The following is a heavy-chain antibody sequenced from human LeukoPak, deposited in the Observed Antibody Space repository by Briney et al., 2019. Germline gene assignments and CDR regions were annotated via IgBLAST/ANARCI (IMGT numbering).Heavy chain of an antibody. V-gene: IGHV4-30-4*01. J-gene: IGHJ4*02. CDR2: IYYSGST. CDR3: ARITMNLYYFDY. Sequence: SETLSLTCTVSGGSISSGDYYWSWIRQPPGKGLEWIGYIYYSGSTYYNPSLKSRVTISLDTSKNQFSLKLSSVTAADTAVYYCARITMNLYYFDYWGQGTLVTVSS. CDR1: GGSISSGDYY. D-gene: IGHD3-22*01.